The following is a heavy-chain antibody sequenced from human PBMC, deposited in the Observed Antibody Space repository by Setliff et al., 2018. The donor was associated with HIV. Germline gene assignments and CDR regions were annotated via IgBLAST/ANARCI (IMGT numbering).Heavy chain of an antibody. CDR3: VKDVVKFWSGSGALDF. D-gene: IGHD3-3*01. V-gene: IGHV3-33*06. J-gene: IGHJ4*02. CDR1: GFTFNSYG. CDR2: IWYDASKK. Sequence: GGSLRLSCAASGFTFNSYGMHWVRQAPGKGLEWVALIWYDASKKEYADSVKGRFNILRDDSKKTVDLQMNSLRADDTAVYYCVKDVVKFWSGSGALDFWGPGTLVTVSS.